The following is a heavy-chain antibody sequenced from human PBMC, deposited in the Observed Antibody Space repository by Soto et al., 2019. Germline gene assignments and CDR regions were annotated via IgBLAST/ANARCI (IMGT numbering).Heavy chain of an antibody. D-gene: IGHD3-10*01. CDR3: AREVQVHTPAFVY. CDR1: GGTFNTYA. Sequence: QVQLVQSGAEMKKPGSSVKVSCQSSGGTFNTYAMNWVRQAPGQGPEWMGDISPVFGAANYAPKFQGRVTITADESTGTSYMQLSSLTSEETALYFCAREVQVHTPAFVYWGQGTLVTVSS. CDR2: ISPVFGAA. V-gene: IGHV1-69*19. J-gene: IGHJ4*02.